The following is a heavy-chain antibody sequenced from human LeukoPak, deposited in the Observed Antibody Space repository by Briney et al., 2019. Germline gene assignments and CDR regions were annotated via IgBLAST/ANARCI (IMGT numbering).Heavy chain of an antibody. CDR2: IIPIFGTA. CDR3: AVGEWLVDTWVDYYYGMDV. Sequence: GASVTVSCKASGGTFSSYAISWVRQAPGQGLEWMGGIIPIFGTANYAQKFQGRVTITADESTSTAYMELSSLRSEDTAVYYCAVGEWLVDTWVDYYYGMDVWGQGTTVTVSS. V-gene: IGHV1-69*13. CDR1: GGTFSSYA. J-gene: IGHJ6*02. D-gene: IGHD6-19*01.